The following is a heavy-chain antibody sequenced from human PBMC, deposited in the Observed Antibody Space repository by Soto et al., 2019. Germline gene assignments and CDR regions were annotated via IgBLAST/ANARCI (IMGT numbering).Heavy chain of an antibody. CDR3: ASDMSEKYTRDY. Sequence: GGSLRLSCAASGFTFSSHAMHWVRQAPGKGLEWVAFISYDGSVTYYADSVKGRFTISRDDSNDTLHLQMNSLRAEDTAVYFCASDMSEKYTRDYWGQRTLVTVSS. CDR2: ISYDGSVT. CDR1: GFTFSSHA. V-gene: IGHV3-30-3*01. D-gene: IGHD3-3*01. J-gene: IGHJ4*02.